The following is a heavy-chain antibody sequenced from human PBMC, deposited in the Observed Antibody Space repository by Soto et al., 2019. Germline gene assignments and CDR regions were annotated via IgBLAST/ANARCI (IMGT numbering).Heavy chain of an antibody. D-gene: IGHD2-2*03. V-gene: IGHV4-39*01. Sequence: PXETLSLTCTVSGCSISSSSYYWGWIRQPPGKGLEWIGSIYYSGSTYYNPSLKSRVTISVDTSKNQFSLKLSSVTAADTAVYYCACGYCSSTSCLGGYGMDVWGQGTTVTVSS. CDR2: IYYSGST. J-gene: IGHJ6*02. CDR1: GCSISSSSYY. CDR3: ACGYCSSTSCLGGYGMDV.